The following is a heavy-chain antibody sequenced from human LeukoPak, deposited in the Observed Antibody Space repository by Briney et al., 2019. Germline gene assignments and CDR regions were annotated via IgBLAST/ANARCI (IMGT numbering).Heavy chain of an antibody. Sequence: PGGSLRLSCAASGFTFSSYAMTWVRQAPGKGLEWVSGITTSGGSTNYADSVKDRFTISRDNSKNTLYLQMNSLRAEDTAVYYCAKGLGSGSLSFDYWGQGTLVTVSS. CDR3: AKGLGSGSLSFDY. J-gene: IGHJ4*02. CDR1: GFTFSSYA. D-gene: IGHD3-10*01. CDR2: ITTSGGST. V-gene: IGHV3-23*01.